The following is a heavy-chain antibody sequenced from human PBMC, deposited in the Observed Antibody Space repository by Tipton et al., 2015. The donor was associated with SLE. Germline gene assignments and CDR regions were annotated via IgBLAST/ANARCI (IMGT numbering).Heavy chain of an antibody. V-gene: IGHV4-39*07. CDR2: IYYSGST. Sequence: TLSLTCTVSGGSISSSNHYWGWIRQPPGKGLEWIGSIYYSGSTYYNPSLKSRVTISVDTSKNQFSLKLSSVTAADTAVYYCARAGGGDSNWFDPWGQGTLVTFSS. CDR3: ARAGGGDSNWFDP. D-gene: IGHD2-21*01. CDR1: GGSISSSNHY. J-gene: IGHJ5*02.